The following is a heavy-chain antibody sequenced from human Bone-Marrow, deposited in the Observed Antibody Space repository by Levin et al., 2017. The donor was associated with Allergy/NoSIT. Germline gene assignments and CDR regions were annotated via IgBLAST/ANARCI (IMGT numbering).Heavy chain of an antibody. D-gene: IGHD1-1*01. CDR1: GCSINTCG. CDR2: FTGSSGDT. J-gene: IGHJ5*02. CDR3: AKWNGYGDA. Sequence: SGGSLRLSCVVSGCSINTCGITWVRQDPGKGLEWVSGFTGSSGDTHYAGSVKGRFTISRDYSRNTVYLQMDSLRVEDTAVYFCAKWNGYGDAWGQGTLVTVSS. V-gene: IGHV3-23*01.